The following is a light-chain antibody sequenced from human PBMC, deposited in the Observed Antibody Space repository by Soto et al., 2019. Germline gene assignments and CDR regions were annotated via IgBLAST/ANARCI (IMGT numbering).Light chain of an antibody. CDR3: AVWDDALSGFVL. Sequence: QSVLTQPPSASATPGQSVNISCAGSTANVGTTHVYWYRHFPGTAPELLIYRGNLRPTGVPDRFSSSKSGASAYLAISGLRSDDEGDYYCAVWDDALSGFVLFGGGTKLTVL. CDR1: TANVGTTH. V-gene: IGLV1-47*01. CDR2: RGN. J-gene: IGLJ2*01.